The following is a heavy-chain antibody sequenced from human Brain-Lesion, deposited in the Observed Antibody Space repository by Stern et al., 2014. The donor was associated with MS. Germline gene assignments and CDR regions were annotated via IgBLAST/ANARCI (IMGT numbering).Heavy chain of an antibody. CDR2: SDHSGST. V-gene: IGHV4-4*02. J-gene: IGHJ4*02. CDR3: ARFPASRPHVFDS. CDR1: GGSISSSNW. D-gene: IGHD6-13*01. Sequence: VQLVESGPGLVKPSGTLSLTCAVSGGSISSSNWWSWVRQSPGKGLEGIGESDHSGSTIYNTSPKSRAPVSVKKSKTPFSLTLRSVTAADTAVYFCARFPASRPHVFDSWGQGTLVTVSS.